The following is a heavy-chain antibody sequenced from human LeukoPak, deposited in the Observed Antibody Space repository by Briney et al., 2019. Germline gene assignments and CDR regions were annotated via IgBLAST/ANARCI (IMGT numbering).Heavy chain of an antibody. Sequence: GGSLRLSCAASGFNFRGYWLTWVRQAPGKGLQWVASIKQDGSDEYHVDSVKGRFTISRDNAKNSMYLQMNNLRGEDTAVYYCTKNIAAPGRVDYQYYAMDEWGQGTTVTV. J-gene: IGHJ6*02. CDR2: IKQDGSDE. CDR1: GFNFRGYW. D-gene: IGHD6-25*01. V-gene: IGHV3-7*01. CDR3: TKNIAAPGRVDYQYYAMDE.